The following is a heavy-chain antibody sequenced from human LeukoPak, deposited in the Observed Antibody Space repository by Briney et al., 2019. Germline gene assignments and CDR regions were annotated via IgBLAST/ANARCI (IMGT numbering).Heavy chain of an antibody. J-gene: IGHJ4*02. CDR1: GFTVSSYG. CDR2: ISYDGSNK. CDR3: AKDDVEMATIEMYYFDY. D-gene: IGHD5-24*01. V-gene: IGHV3-30*18. Sequence: GGSLRLSCAASGFTVSSYGMHWVRQAPGKGLEWVAVISYDGSNKYYADSVKGRFTISRDNSKNTLYLQMNSLRAEDTAVYYCAKDDVEMATIEMYYFDYWGQGTLVTVSS.